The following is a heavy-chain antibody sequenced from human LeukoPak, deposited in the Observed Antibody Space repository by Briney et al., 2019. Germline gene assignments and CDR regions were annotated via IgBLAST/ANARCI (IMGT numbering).Heavy chain of an antibody. Sequence: ASVKVSCKASGYTFTSYGISWVRQAPGQGLEWMGWISAYNGNTNYAQKLQGRVTMTTDTSTSTAYMELRSLRSDDTAVYYCASCSSGGSEFDYWGQGTLVTVSS. J-gene: IGHJ4*02. CDR2: ISAYNGNT. V-gene: IGHV1-18*01. D-gene: IGHD6-19*01. CDR1: GYTFTSYG. CDR3: ASCSSGGSEFDY.